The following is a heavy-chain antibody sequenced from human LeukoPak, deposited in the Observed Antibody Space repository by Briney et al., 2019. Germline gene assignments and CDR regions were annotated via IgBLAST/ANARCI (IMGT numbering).Heavy chain of an antibody. Sequence: PGRSLRLSCAASGFIFDDYAMHWVRHAPGKGVEWVSAISGSGGSTYYADSVKGRFTISRDNSKNTLYLQMNSLRAEDTAVYYCAKQSSSWYQFDYWGQGTLVTVSS. CDR1: GFIFDDYA. CDR3: AKQSSSWYQFDY. V-gene: IGHV3-23*01. CDR2: ISGSGGST. J-gene: IGHJ4*02. D-gene: IGHD6-13*01.